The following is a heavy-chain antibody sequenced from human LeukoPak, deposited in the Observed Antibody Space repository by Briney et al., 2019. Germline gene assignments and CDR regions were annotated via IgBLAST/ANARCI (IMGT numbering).Heavy chain of an antibody. J-gene: IGHJ4*02. V-gene: IGHV3-23*01. CDR2: ISGSGGST. CDR1: GFTFISYA. CDR3: AKGLQWELPFDY. D-gene: IGHD1-26*01. Sequence: GGSLRPSCAASGFTFISYAMSWVRQAPGKGLEWVSSISGSGGSTYYADSVKGRFTISRDNSKNTLYVQMNSLRAEDTAVYSCAKGLQWELPFDYWGQGTLVTVSS.